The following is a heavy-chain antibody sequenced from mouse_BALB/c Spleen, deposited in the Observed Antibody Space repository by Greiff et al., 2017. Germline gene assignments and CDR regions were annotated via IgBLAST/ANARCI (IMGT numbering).Heavy chain of an antibody. V-gene: IGHV5-17*02. Sequence: EVKLVESGGGLVQPGGSRKLSCAASGFTFSSFGMHWVRQAQEKGLEWVAYISSGSSTIYYADTVQGRFTISRDNPKNTLFLQMTSLRSEDTAMYYCARKEVAHYAMDDWGQGTSVTVSS. CDR2: ISSGSSTI. J-gene: IGHJ4*01. CDR1: GFTFSSFG. CDR3: ARKEVAHYAMDD. D-gene: IGHD1-1*01.